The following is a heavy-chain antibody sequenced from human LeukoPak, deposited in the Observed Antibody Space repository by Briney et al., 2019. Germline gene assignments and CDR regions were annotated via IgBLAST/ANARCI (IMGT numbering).Heavy chain of an antibody. CDR1: GGSISSYY. J-gene: IGHJ4*02. Sequence: SETLSLTCTVSGGSISSYYWSWIPQPPGKGLEWIGYIYYSGSTNYNPSLKSRVTISVGTSKNQFSLKLSSVTAADTAVYYCARGPNYTYYYDSSGYYPLGYWGQGTLVTVSS. CDR3: ARGPNYTYYYDSSGYYPLGY. D-gene: IGHD3-22*01. CDR2: IYYSGST. V-gene: IGHV4-59*01.